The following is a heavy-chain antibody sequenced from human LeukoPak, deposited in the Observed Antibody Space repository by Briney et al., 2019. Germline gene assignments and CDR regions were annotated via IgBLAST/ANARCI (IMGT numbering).Heavy chain of an antibody. CDR2: ISYDGSNT. CDR1: GFTFSSYA. D-gene: IGHD6-19*01. Sequence: GGSLRLSCAASGFTFSSYAMSWVRQAPGKGLEWVAVISYDGSNTSYADCVKGRFTISRDNSNNTLYLQMNSLRAEDTAVYYCAKDLGGIAVAGSWGQGTLVTVSS. CDR3: AKDLGGIAVAGS. J-gene: IGHJ5*02. V-gene: IGHV3-30*18.